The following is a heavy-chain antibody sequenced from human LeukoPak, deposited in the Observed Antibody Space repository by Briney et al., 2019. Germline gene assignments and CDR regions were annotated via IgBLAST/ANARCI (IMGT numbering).Heavy chain of an antibody. CDR2: IYYSGST. J-gene: IGHJ4*02. D-gene: IGHD3-10*01. V-gene: IGHV4-59*01. Sequence: SETLSLTCAVYGGSFSGYYWSWIRQPPGKGLEWIGYIYYSGSTNYNPSLKSRVTISVDTSKNQFSLKLSSVTAADTAVCYCARLGFGSFDYWGQGTLVTVSS. CDR3: ARLGFGSFDY. CDR1: GGSFSGYY.